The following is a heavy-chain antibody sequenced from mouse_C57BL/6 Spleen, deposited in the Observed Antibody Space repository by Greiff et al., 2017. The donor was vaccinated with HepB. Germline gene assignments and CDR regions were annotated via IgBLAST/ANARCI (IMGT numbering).Heavy chain of an antibody. Sequence: EVQLVESGGGLVKPGGSLKLSCAASGFTFSDYGMHWVRQAPEKGLEWVAYISSGSSTTYYADTVKGRFTISRDNAKNTLFLQMTSLRSEDTAMYYCARSYYYGSSYPFDCWGQGTTLTVSS. CDR3: ARSYYYGSSYPFDC. CDR2: ISSGSSTT. J-gene: IGHJ2*01. CDR1: GFTFSDYG. V-gene: IGHV5-17*01. D-gene: IGHD1-1*01.